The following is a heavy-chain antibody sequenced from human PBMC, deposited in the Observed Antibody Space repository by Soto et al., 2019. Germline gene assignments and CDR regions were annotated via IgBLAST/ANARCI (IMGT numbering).Heavy chain of an antibody. D-gene: IGHD6-13*01. CDR1: GFTFSSYA. Sequence: PVGSLRLSCAASGFTFSSYAMSWVRQAPGKGLEWVSAISGSGGSTYYADSVKGRFTISRDNSKNTLYLQMNSLRAEDTAVYYCAKAIYSSSWTGPDYWGQGAQVTVSS. V-gene: IGHV3-23*01. J-gene: IGHJ4*02. CDR2: ISGSGGST. CDR3: AKAIYSSSWTGPDY.